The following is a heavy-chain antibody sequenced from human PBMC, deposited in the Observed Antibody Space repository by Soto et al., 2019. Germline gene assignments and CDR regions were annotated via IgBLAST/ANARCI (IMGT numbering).Heavy chain of an antibody. V-gene: IGHV3-33*01. CDR2: IWYDGSNK. CDR1: GFSFSNYG. Sequence: VQLVESGGGVVQPGRSLRLSCAASGFSFSNYGMHWVRQAPGKGLEWVAIIWYDGSNKYYADSVKGRFTISRDNSKNTLYLQMNSLRAEDTAVYYCARDRSSSWYWGRDGMDVWGQGTTVTVSS. J-gene: IGHJ6*02. CDR3: ARDRSSSWYWGRDGMDV. D-gene: IGHD6-13*01.